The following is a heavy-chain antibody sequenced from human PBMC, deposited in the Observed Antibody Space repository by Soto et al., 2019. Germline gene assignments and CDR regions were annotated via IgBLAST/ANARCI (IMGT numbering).Heavy chain of an antibody. Sequence: TGGSLRLSCAASGFTFSSYWMHWVRQAPGKGLVWVSRINSDGSSTSYADSVKGRFTISRDNAKNTLYLQMNSLRAEDTAVYYCARAPAGWYPGAFDIWGQGTMVTVSS. CDR3: ARAPAGWYPGAFDI. CDR1: GFTFSSYW. D-gene: IGHD6-19*01. CDR2: INSDGSST. V-gene: IGHV3-74*01. J-gene: IGHJ3*02.